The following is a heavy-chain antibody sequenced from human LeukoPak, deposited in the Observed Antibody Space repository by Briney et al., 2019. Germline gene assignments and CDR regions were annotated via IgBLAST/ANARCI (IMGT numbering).Heavy chain of an antibody. D-gene: IGHD2-15*01. CDR3: ARGGRRAYWYFDL. Sequence: SETLSLTCAVYGGSFSGYYWSWIRQPPGKGLEWIGEINHSGSTNYNPSLKSRVTMSVDTSKNQFSLKLSSVTAADTAVYYCARGGRRAYWYFDLWGRGTLVTVSS. V-gene: IGHV4-34*01. CDR2: INHSGST. CDR1: GGSFSGYY. J-gene: IGHJ2*01.